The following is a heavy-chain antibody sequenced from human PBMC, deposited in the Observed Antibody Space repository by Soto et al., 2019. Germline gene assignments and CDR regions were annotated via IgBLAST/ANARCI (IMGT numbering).Heavy chain of an antibody. CDR1: GGSISSGGYY. V-gene: IGHV4-31*03. CDR2: IYYSGST. J-gene: IGHJ6*02. CDR3: ASKATTVNDYYYGMDV. Sequence: PSETLSLTCTVSGGSISSGGYYWSWIRQHPGKGLEWIGYIYYSGSTYYNPSLKSRVTISVDTSKNQFSLKLSSVTAADTAVYYCASKATTVNDYYYGMDVWGQGTTGTVSS. D-gene: IGHD4-17*01.